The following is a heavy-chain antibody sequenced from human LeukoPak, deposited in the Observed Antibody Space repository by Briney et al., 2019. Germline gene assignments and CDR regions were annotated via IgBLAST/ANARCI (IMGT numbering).Heavy chain of an antibody. CDR2: INSGGGST. Sequence: APVKVSCKASGYTFTNYYVHWVRQAPGQGLEWMGIINSGGGSTSNAQKFQGRVTMTRDTSTSTVYMELSSLRSEDTAVYYCARGTYYHDSSDLDHWGQGTLVTVSS. D-gene: IGHD3-22*01. CDR3: ARGTYYHDSSDLDH. J-gene: IGHJ4*02. CDR1: GYTFTNYY. V-gene: IGHV1-46*03.